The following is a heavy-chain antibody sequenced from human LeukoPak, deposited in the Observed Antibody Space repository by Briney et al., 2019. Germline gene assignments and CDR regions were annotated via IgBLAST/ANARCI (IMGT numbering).Heavy chain of an antibody. V-gene: IGHV3-7*01. CDR1: GFTFSSYE. CDR2: IKQDGSEK. Sequence: PGGSLRLSCAASGFTFSSYEMNWVRQAPGKGLEWVANIKQDGSEKYYVDSVKGRFTISRDNAKNSLYLQMNSLRAEDTGVYFCARGQTLTFWGQGTLVTVSS. CDR3: ARGQTLTF. J-gene: IGHJ4*02.